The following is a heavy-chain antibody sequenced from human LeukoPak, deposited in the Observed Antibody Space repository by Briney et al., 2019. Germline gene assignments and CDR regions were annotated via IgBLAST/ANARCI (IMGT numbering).Heavy chain of an antibody. J-gene: IGHJ4*02. Sequence: GGSLRLSCVASGFTFSSYSGIWVRQTPGKGLECVSSISSGSTYIYSADSVRGRFTISRDNAKNSLFLQMDSLRPDDTAVYYCARDTDGSLDYWGQGILVTVAS. V-gene: IGHV3-21*01. CDR3: ARDTDGSLDY. CDR1: GFTFSSYS. D-gene: IGHD1-26*01. CDR2: ISSGSTYI.